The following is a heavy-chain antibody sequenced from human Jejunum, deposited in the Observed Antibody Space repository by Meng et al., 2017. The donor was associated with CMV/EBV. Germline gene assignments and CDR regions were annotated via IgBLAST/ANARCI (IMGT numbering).Heavy chain of an antibody. CDR3: ARELGARSPHYNWFDP. Sequence: STFSSYEMNWVRQAPGKGLEWVSYISGDGSTILYADSVKGRFTISRDNAKNSVYLQMKSLRAEDTAVYYCARELGARSPHYNWFDPWGQGTLVTVSS. J-gene: IGHJ5*02. CDR1: STFSSYE. D-gene: IGHD1-26*01. CDR2: ISGDGSTI. V-gene: IGHV3-48*03.